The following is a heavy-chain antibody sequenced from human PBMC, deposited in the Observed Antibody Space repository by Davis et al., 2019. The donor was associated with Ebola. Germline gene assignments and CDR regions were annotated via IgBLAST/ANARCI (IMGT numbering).Heavy chain of an antibody. J-gene: IGHJ3*02. D-gene: IGHD6-6*01. CDR2: IIPILGIA. V-gene: IGHV1-69*04. CDR3: ARVSSRDAFDI. Sequence: SVKVSCKASGGTFSSYAISWVRQAPGQGLEWMGRIIPILGIANYAQKFQGRVTITADESTSTAYMELSSLRSEDTAVYYCARVSSRDAFDIWGQGTMVTVSS. CDR1: GGTFSSYA.